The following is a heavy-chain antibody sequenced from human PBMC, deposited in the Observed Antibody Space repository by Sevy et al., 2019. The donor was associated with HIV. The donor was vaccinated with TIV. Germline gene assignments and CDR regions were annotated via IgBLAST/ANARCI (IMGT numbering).Heavy chain of an antibody. CDR3: ARQGGIVDRAFDY. V-gene: IGHV4-39*01. D-gene: IGHD2-21*01. CDR1: GGSISSSSYD. J-gene: IGHJ4*02. Sequence: SETLSLTCTVSGGSISSSSYDWGWIRQPPGKGLEWIGSMYSSGNTYYNPSLKSRVTIFVDTSKNQISLKLTSVTAADTAGYYCARQGGIVDRAFDYWGQGTLVTVSS. CDR2: MYSSGNT.